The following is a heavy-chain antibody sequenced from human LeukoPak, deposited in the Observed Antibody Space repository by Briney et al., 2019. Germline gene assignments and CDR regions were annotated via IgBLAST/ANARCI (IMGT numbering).Heavy chain of an antibody. CDR2: IIPIFGTA. CDR1: GGTFSSYA. V-gene: IGHV1-69*05. D-gene: IGHD3-22*01. Sequence: GASVKVSCKASGGTFSSYAISWVRQAPGQGLEWMGGIIPIFGTANYAQKFQGRVTITTDESTSTAYMELSSLRSEDTAVYYRASTKRGYYYDSSGYYKLDYWGQGTLVTVSS. CDR3: ASTKRGYYYDSSGYYKLDY. J-gene: IGHJ4*02.